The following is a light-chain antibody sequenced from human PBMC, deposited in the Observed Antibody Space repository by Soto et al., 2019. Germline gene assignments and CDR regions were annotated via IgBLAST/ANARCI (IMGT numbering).Light chain of an antibody. CDR2: DAS. CDR1: QSVSSY. Sequence: EIVLTQSPATLSLSPGERATLSCRASQSVSSYLAWYQQKPGQAPRLLIYDASNRATGIPARFSGSGSGTDFTLTISSLEPEDFAVYCCQQYGSSPPTFGQGTKLEIK. J-gene: IGKJ2*01. CDR3: QQYGSSPPT. V-gene: IGKV3-11*01.